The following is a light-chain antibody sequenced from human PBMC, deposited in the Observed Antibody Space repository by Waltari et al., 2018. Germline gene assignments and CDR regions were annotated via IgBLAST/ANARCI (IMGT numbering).Light chain of an antibody. CDR3: QQRYNTFPYT. V-gene: IGKV1-39*01. J-gene: IGKJ2*01. CDR2: ATS. Sequence: DIQMTQSPSSLSASVGDRVTITCRASQSIAGYLHWYQQKTGKAPKLLIYATSTLQSGVPSRFSGSGSGTDFTLTISSLQPEDFATYYCQQRYNTFPYTFGQGTKLEIK. CDR1: QSIAGY.